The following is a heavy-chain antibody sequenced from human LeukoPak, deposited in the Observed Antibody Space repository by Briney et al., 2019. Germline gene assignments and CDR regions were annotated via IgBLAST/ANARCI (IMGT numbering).Heavy chain of an antibody. CDR1: GFTFSSYG. CDR3: ALILRISDFDY. CDR2: VNGDGSST. Sequence: GGSLRLSCAASGFTFSSYGMHWVRQAPGKGLVWVARVNGDGSSTNYADSVKGRFTISRDNAKNTLFLQMSSLRAEDAAVYYCALILRISDFDYWGQGTLVTVSS. J-gene: IGHJ4*02. V-gene: IGHV3-74*01.